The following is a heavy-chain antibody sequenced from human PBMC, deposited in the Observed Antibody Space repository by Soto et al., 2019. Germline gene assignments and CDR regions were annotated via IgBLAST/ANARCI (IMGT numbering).Heavy chain of an antibody. J-gene: IGHJ6*03. CDR2: INSVGRST. D-gene: IGHD3-3*01. V-gene: IGHV3-74*01. CDR3: ARDDFWSGYYPGYYYYYMDV. CDR1: GFTFSSYW. Sequence: GGSLRLSCAASGFTFSSYWMHWVRQAPGKGLVWVSRINSVGRSTSYADSVKGRFTISRDTAKNTLYLQMNSLRAEDTAVYYCARDDFWSGYYPGYYYYYMDVWGKGTTVTVSS.